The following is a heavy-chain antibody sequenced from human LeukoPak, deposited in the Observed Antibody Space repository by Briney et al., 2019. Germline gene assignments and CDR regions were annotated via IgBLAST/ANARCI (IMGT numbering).Heavy chain of an antibody. CDR1: GASISGHY. CDR2: ISHIGST. V-gene: IGHV4-59*11. CDR3: ARDQININALDM. Sequence: SETLSLTCTVSGASISGHYLTWIRQSPGKGPEWIGYISHIGSTNYNPSLKSRVTMSVDTSNNQFSPRLNSVTAADTAVYYCARDQININALDMWGQGTLVTVSS. D-gene: IGHD1-14*01. J-gene: IGHJ3*02.